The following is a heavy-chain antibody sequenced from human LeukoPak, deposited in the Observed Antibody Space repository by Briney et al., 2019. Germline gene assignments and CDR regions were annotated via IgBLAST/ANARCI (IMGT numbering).Heavy chain of an antibody. CDR3: EKRIYDFWSGYYRRAENHFDY. D-gene: IGHD3-3*01. CDR2: ISGSGGST. CDR1: GFTFSSYA. J-gene: IGHJ4*02. V-gene: IGHV3-23*01. Sequence: GGSLRLSCAASGFTFSSYAMSWVRQAPGKGLEWVSAISGSGGSTYYADSVKGRFTISRDNSKNTLYLQMNSLRAEDTAVYYCEKRIYDFWSGYYRRAENHFDYWGQGTLVTVSS.